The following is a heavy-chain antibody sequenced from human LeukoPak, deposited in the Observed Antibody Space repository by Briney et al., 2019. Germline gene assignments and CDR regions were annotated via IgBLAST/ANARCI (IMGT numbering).Heavy chain of an antibody. CDR2: TYQRSKWYR. CDR3: ASGFSEIAPGALSS. D-gene: IGHD2-2*01. Sequence: SQTLSLTWAISGDRVSSNVAAWDWIRQTPSRGLDWPGRTYQRSKWYRDYAVSVKSRITSNPDTSKNQFSLQLNCGTPDDTAVYYCASGFSEIAPGALSSWGQRTLVTVSS. CDR1: GDRVSSNVAA. V-gene: IGHV6-1*01. J-gene: IGHJ5*02.